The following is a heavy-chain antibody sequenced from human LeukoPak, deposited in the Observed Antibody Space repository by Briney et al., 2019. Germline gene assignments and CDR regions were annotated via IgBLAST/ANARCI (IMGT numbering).Heavy chain of an antibody. CDR1: GYTFTSYY. J-gene: IGHJ4*02. CDR2: INPSGGST. CDR3: ARVWGAHSMQQHYYFDY. Sequence: ASVKVSCKASGYTFTSYYMHWVRQAPGQGLEWMGIINPSGGSTSYAQKLQGRVTMTRDTATSTVYMELSSLRSEDTAVYYCARVWGAHSMQQHYYFDYWGQGTLVTVSS. V-gene: IGHV1-46*01. D-gene: IGHD3-16*01.